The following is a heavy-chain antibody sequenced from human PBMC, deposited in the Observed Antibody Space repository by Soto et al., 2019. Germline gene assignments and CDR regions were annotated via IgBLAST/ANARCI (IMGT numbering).Heavy chain of an antibody. J-gene: IGHJ6*02. V-gene: IGHV3-21*01. CDR3: ARGSYYYYGMDV. Sequence: GGSLRLPCAPSRFTLSSYSRNCVRQAPGKGLEWVSSISSSSSYIYYADSVKGRFTISRDNAKNSLYLQMNSLRAEDTAVYYCARGSYYYYGMDVWGQGTTVTVSS. D-gene: IGHD6-19*01. CDR2: ISSSSSYI. CDR1: RFTLSSYS.